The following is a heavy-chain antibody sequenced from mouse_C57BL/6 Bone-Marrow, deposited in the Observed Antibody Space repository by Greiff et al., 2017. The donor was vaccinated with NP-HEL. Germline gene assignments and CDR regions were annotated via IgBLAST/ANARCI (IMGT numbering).Heavy chain of an antibody. J-gene: IGHJ3*01. CDR1: GFTFSDYY. D-gene: IGHD2-4*01. V-gene: IGHV5-12*01. CDR3: ARQYYDYDAPFAY. Sequence: EVKVVESGGGLVQPGGSLKLSCAASGFTFSDYYMYWVRQTPEKRLEWVAYISNGGGSTYYPDTVKGRFTISRDNAKNTLYLQMSRLKSEDTAMYYCARQYYDYDAPFAYWGQGTLVTVSA. CDR2: ISNGGGST.